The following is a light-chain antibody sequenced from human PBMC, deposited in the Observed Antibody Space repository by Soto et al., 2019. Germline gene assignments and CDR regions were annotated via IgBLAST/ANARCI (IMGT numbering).Light chain of an antibody. CDR3: QQYNKWPRT. CDR2: GAS. J-gene: IGKJ1*01. CDR1: QSVSSSY. Sequence: EVGLTHSAGTLSLTPGERATLSCRASQSVSSSYLAWYQQKPGQAPRLLIYGASSRATGIPDRFSGSGSGTDFTLTISRLEPEDFAVYYCQQYNKWPRTFGQGTKVDI. V-gene: IGKV3-20*01.